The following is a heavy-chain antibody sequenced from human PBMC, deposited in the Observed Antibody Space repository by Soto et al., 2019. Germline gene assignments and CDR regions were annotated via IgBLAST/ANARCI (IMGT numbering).Heavy chain of an antibody. CDR1: GYIFTRYA. J-gene: IGHJ4*02. Sequence: QVQLVQSGAEVKKPGASVKVSCKASGYIFTRYAMHWVRQAPGQRLEWMGWIDAGNGNTKYSQILQGRVTITRDTSASTAYMELSTLRSEDTAVYYCARDRNYDSSGYYAYWGQGTLVTVSS. D-gene: IGHD3-22*01. CDR2: IDAGNGNT. V-gene: IGHV1-3*01. CDR3: ARDRNYDSSGYYAY.